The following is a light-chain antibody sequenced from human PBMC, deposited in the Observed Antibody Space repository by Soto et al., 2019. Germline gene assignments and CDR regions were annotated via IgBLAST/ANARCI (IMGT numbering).Light chain of an antibody. CDR3: QQSYSIPYT. Sequence: DIQLTQSPSSLSASVGDRVTITCRASQTISRNLNWYQQKPGEAPKLLMYVVSSLQGGVPSRFSGSESGTDYTLTISSLQPDDFATYYCQQSYSIPYTLGQGTKLEIK. CDR2: VVS. CDR1: QTISRN. V-gene: IGKV1-39*01. J-gene: IGKJ2*01.